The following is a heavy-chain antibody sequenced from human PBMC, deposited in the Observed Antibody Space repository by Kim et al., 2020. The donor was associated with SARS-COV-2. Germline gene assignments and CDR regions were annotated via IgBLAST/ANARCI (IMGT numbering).Heavy chain of an antibody. CDR3: ARDLCSGGRSFDY. D-gene: IGHD2-15*01. J-gene: IGHJ4*02. Sequence: YADSLEGRFTISRDNAKNSLFLQMNSLRAEDTAVYYCARDLCSGGRSFDYWGQGTLVTVSS. V-gene: IGHV3-21*01.